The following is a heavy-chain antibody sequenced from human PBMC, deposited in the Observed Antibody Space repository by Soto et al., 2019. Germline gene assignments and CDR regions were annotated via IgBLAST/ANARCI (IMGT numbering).Heavy chain of an antibody. CDR1: GYTFTSYG. J-gene: IGHJ6*02. CDR3: ARDIPDQSSSWYNLNHYYYYYGMDV. Sequence: ASVKVSCKASGYTFTSYGISWVRQAPGQGLEWMGWIGAYNGNTNYAQKLQGRVTMTTDTSTSTAYMELRSLRSDDTAVYYCARDIPDQSSSWYNLNHYYYYYGMDVWGQGTTVTVS. CDR2: IGAYNGNT. D-gene: IGHD6-13*01. V-gene: IGHV1-18*04.